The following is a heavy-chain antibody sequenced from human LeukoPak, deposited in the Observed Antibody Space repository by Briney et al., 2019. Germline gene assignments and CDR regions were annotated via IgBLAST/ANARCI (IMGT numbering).Heavy chain of an antibody. V-gene: IGHV2-5*02. CDR3: ARRVVVATFDY. J-gene: IGHJ4*02. Sequence: SGPTLVKPTQTLTLTCTFSGFSLSTSGVGVGWIRQPPGKALEWLALIYWDDDKRYSSSLKSRLTITKDTSKNQVVLTMTNMDPVDTATYYCARRVVVATFDYWGQGTLVTVSS. CDR1: GFSLSTSGVG. D-gene: IGHD2-15*01. CDR2: IYWDDDK.